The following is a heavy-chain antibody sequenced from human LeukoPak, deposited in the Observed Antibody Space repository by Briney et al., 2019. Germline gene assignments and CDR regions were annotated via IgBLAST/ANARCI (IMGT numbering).Heavy chain of an antibody. V-gene: IGHV1-2*02. Sequence: ASVKVSCKASGYTFTGYYMHWVRQAPGQGLEWIGWINPNSGGTNYAQKFQGRVTMTRDTSISTAYMELSRLRSDDTAVYYCARMWGDCSSTSCYGRLVDYWGQGTLVTVSS. CDR2: INPNSGGT. D-gene: IGHD2-2*01. CDR1: GYTFTGYY. CDR3: ARMWGDCSSTSCYGRLVDY. J-gene: IGHJ4*02.